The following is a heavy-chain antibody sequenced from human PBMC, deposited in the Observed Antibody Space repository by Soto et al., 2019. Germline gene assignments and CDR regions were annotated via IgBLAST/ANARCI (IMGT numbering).Heavy chain of an antibody. CDR2: IYYSGST. Sequence: QVQLQESGPGLVKPSQTLSLTCTVSGGSISSGGYYWSWIRQHPGKGLEWIGYIYYSGSTYYNPSLXSRVPIXXDTSKNQFSLKLSSVTAADTAVYYCAVVVPARFDYWGQGTLVTVSS. V-gene: IGHV4-31*03. D-gene: IGHD2-2*01. CDR1: GGSISSGGYY. J-gene: IGHJ4*02. CDR3: AVVVPARFDY.